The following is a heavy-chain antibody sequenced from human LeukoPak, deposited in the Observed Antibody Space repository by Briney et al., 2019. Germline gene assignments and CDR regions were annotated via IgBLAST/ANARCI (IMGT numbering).Heavy chain of an antibody. D-gene: IGHD1-26*01. V-gene: IGHV4-39*07. CDR2: INYSGGT. CDR3: ATPPYSGGATDY. CDR1: GGSLSSSSYY. Sequence: PSETLSLTCTVSGGSLSSSSYYWGWIRQPPGKGLEWIASINYSGGTYYNPSLKSRVTISVDTSKNQFSLKVNSVTAADTAGYYCATPPYSGGATDYWGQGSLVTVSS. J-gene: IGHJ4*02.